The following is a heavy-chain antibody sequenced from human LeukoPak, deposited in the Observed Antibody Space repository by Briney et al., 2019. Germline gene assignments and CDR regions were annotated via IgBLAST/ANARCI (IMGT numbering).Heavy chain of an antibody. CDR2: INPNSGGT. CDR3: ARARGYRIDKGAFDI. V-gene: IGHV1-2*02. J-gene: IGHJ3*02. Sequence: GASVKVSCKASGYTFTGYYMHWVRQAPGQGLEWMGWINPNSGGTNYAQKFQGRVTMTRDTSISTAYMELSRLRSDDTAVYYCARARGYRIDKGAFDIWGQGTMVTVSS. CDR1: GYTFTGYY. D-gene: IGHD5-18*01.